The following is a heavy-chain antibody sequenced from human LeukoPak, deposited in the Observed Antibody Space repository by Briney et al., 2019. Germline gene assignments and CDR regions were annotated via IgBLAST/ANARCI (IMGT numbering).Heavy chain of an antibody. D-gene: IGHD6-19*01. CDR3: ARRSSYAVAGIDY. J-gene: IGHJ4*02. V-gene: IGHV5-51*01. CDR2: IYPGYSET. CDR1: GYSFTTYW. Sequence: GESLKISCKGSGYSFTTYWIGWVRQMPGKGLEWMGVIYPGYSETRYSPSFQGQVTISVDKSISTAYLQWSSLKASDTAMYYCARRSSYAVAGIDYWGQGTLVTVSS.